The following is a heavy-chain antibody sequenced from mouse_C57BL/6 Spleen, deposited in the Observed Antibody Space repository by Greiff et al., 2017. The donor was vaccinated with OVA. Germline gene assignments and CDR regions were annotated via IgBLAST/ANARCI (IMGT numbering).Heavy chain of an antibody. D-gene: IGHD2-3*01. CDR3: TRGYYLWYFDV. CDR1: GYTFTDYE. V-gene: IGHV1-15*01. Sequence: QVQLKESGAELVRPGASVTLSCKASGYTFTDYEMHWVKQTPVHGLEWIGAIDPETGGTAYNQKFKGKAILTADKSSSTAYMELRSLTSEDSAVYYCTRGYYLWYFDVWGTGTTVTVSS. CDR2: IDPETGGT. J-gene: IGHJ1*03.